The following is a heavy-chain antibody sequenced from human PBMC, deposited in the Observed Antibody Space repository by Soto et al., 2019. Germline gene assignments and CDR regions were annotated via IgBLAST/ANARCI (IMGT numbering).Heavy chain of an antibody. CDR2: IWYDGSNK. CDR3: ARGQPPKRYSYEGDACDI. Sequence: QVQLVESGGGVVQPGRSLRLSCAASGFTFSSYGMHWVRQAPGKGLEWVAVIWYDGSNKYYADSVKGRFTISRDNSKNTLYLQMNSLRAEDTAVYYCARGQPPKRYSYEGDACDIWGQGTIVTVSS. J-gene: IGHJ3*02. CDR1: GFTFSSYG. V-gene: IGHV3-33*01. D-gene: IGHD5-18*01.